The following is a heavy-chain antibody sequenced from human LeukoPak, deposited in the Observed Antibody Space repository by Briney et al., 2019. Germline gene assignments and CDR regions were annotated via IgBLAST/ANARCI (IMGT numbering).Heavy chain of an antibody. J-gene: IGHJ5*02. V-gene: IGHV4-30-4*01. Sequence: SQTLSLTCTVSGGSISSGDYCWSWIRQPPGKGLEWIGYIYYSGSTYYNPSLKSRVTISVDTSKNQFSLKLSSVTAADTAVYYCARGMPSRQWLVDWFDPWGQGTPVTVSS. CDR2: IYYSGST. D-gene: IGHD6-19*01. CDR1: GGSISSGDYC. CDR3: ARGMPSRQWLVDWFDP.